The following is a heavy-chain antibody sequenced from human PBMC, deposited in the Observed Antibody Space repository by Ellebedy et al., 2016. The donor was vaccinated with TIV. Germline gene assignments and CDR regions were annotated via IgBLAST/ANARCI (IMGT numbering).Heavy chain of an antibody. CDR1: GGSVSAYY. J-gene: IGHJ4*02. D-gene: IGHD3-16*01. CDR2: INQSGST. V-gene: IGHV4-34*01. CDR3: ASGGGVLPLDY. Sequence: SETLSLTCALYGGSVSAYYCSWIRQPPGKGLEWIGEINQSGSTNYNPSLKSRVTISVDTSNNQFSLKLSSVTAADTAVYYCASGGGVLPLDYWGQGTLATVSS.